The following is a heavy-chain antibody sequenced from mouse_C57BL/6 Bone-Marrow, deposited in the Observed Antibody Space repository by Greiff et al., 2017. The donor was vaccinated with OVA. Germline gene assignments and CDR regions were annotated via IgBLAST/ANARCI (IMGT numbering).Heavy chain of an antibody. V-gene: IGHV6-3*01. J-gene: IGHJ2*01. CDR2: IRLKSDNYAT. CDR3: TGLGRRFFDY. Sequence: EVKLVESGGGLVQPGGSMKLSCVASGFTFSNYWMNWVRQSPEKGLEWVAQIRLKSDNYATHYAESVKGRFTISRDDSKSSVYLQMNNLRAEDTGIYYCTGLGRRFFDYWGQGTTLTVSS. D-gene: IGHD4-1*01. CDR1: GFTFSNYW.